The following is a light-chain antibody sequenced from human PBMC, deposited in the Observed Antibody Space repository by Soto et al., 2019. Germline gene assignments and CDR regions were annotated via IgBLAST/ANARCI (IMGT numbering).Light chain of an antibody. CDR2: DVS. J-gene: IGLJ1*01. Sequence: QSVLTQPVSVSGSPGQSITISCTGTSSDIGGYNYVSWYQQHPGKAPKLMIYDVSNRPSGVSNRFSGSKSGNTASLTISGLQPPDEADYYCRSSTSSSPLNIFGIGTKVXVL. CDR3: RSSTSSSPLNI. V-gene: IGLV2-14*01. CDR1: SSDIGGYNY.